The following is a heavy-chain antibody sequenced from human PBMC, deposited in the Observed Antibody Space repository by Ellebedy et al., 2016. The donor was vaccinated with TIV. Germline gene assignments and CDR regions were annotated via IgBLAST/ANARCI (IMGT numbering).Heavy chain of an antibody. D-gene: IGHD6-19*01. V-gene: IGHV4-59*08. CDR1: GGSISSYY. CDR3: ARHKSYGGSGRWTSASYYFDY. Sequence: MPSETLSLTCTVSGGSISSYYWSWIRQHTGKGLEWIGYIYYSGSTNYNPSLKSRVTISVDTSKNQFSLTLSSVTAADTAVYYCARHKSYGGSGRWTSASYYFDYWGQGTLVTVSS. CDR2: IYYSGST. J-gene: IGHJ4*02.